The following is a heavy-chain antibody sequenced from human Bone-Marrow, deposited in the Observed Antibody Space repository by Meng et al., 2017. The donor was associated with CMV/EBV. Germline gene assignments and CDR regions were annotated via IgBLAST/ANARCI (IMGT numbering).Heavy chain of an antibody. CDR3: ARDEVAMDV. CDR2: ISNSGST. V-gene: IGHV4-59*01. J-gene: IGHJ6*02. Sequence: SETLSLTCSVSGGSIGGSYWSWIRQPPGKGLEWMGNISNSGSTNYNPSLKSRVTISVDTPKNQFSLKLRSVTAADTYVYYCARDEVAMDVWGQGTTVTVSS. CDR1: GGSIGGSY.